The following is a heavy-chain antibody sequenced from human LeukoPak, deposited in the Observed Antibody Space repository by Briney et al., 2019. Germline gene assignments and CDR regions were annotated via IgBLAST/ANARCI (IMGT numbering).Heavy chain of an antibody. Sequence: PGGSLRLSCAASGFTFSSYEMNWVRQAPGKGLEWVSYISSSGSTIYYADFVKGRFTISRDNAKNSLYLQMNSLRAEDTAVYYCARGPYCSGGSCYSGTNFDYWGQGTLVTVSS. J-gene: IGHJ4*02. CDR2: ISSSGSTI. V-gene: IGHV3-48*03. CDR3: ARGPYCSGGSCYSGTNFDY. CDR1: GFTFSSYE. D-gene: IGHD2-15*01.